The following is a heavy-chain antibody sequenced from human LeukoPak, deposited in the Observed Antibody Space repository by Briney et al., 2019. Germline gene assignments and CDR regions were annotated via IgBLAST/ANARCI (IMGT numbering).Heavy chain of an antibody. V-gene: IGHV4-39*01. J-gene: IGHJ6*02. CDR3: ARRRQNYAMDV. CDR1: GGSISSSSYY. Sequence: SETLSLTCTVSGGSISSSSYYWGWIRQPPGKGLEWIGSVYYSGSTYYNPSLKSRVTISADTSKNQFSLKLSSVTTADTAVYYCARRRQNYAMDVWGQGTTVAVSS. CDR2: VYYSGST.